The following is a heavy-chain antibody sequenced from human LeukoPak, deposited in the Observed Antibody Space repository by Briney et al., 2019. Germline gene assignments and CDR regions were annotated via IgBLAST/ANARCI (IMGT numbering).Heavy chain of an antibody. CDR3: ARKSIAVAGPFDY. J-gene: IGHJ4*02. CDR1: GFTFSGYG. D-gene: IGHD6-19*01. CDR2: ISSSSGYI. V-gene: IGHV3-21*01. Sequence: GGSLRLSCTASGFTFSGYGMNWVRQAPGKGLEWVSSISSSSGYIYYADSVKGRFTISRDNAKNSLYLQMNSLRAEDTAMYYCARKSIAVAGPFDYWGQGTLVTVSS.